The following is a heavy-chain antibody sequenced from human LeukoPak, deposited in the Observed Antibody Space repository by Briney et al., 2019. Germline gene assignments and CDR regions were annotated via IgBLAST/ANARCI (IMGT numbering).Heavy chain of an antibody. D-gene: IGHD3-9*01. CDR3: VAGTGYSDFDY. CDR1: GFTFSNAW. J-gene: IGHJ4*02. V-gene: IGHV3-15*01. CDR2: IKSKTDGGTI. Sequence: RPGGSLRLSCAASGFTFSNAWMSWVRQAPGEGLEWIGRIKSKTDGGTIDYAAAVKGRFTISRDDSKNTLNLQMNSLKTEDTAVYYCVAGTGYSDFDYWGQGTLVTVSS.